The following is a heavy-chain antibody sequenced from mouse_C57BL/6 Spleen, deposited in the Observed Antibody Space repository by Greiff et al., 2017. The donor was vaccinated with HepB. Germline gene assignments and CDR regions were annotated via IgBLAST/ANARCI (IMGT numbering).Heavy chain of an antibody. CDR1: GYTFTSYG. V-gene: IGHV1-58*01. Sequence: VQLQQSGAELVRPGSSVKMSCKTSGYTFTSYGINWVKQRPGQGLEWIGSIYLGNGYTEYNEKFKGKATLTSDTSSSTAYMQLSSLTSEDSAIYFCASYYGSSRGFAYWGQGTLVTVSA. CDR3: ASYYGSSRGFAY. J-gene: IGHJ3*01. CDR2: IYLGNGYT. D-gene: IGHD1-1*01.